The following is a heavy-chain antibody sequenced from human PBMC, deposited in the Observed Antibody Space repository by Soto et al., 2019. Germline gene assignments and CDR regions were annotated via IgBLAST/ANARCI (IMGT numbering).Heavy chain of an antibody. Sequence: QVQLQESGPGLVKASQTLSLTCNVSGGSISSGGYYWTWIRQHPGKGLEWIGNIHHSGSTFYNPSHKSQVSISVDTSKNQFSLKLSSVTAADTAVYCCVRGVLSRGQGTRVTVSS. CDR3: VRGVLS. V-gene: IGHV4-31*01. J-gene: IGHJ1*01. CDR1: GGSISSGGYY. CDR2: IHHSGST.